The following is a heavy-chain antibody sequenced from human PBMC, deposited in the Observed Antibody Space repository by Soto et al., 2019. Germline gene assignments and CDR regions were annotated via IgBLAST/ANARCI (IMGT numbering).Heavy chain of an antibody. Sequence: EVQLVESGGGLVQPGGSLRLSCAASGFTFSSYSMNWVRQAPGKWLEWVSYISSSSSTIYYADSVKGRFTISRDNAKNSLYLQMNSLRAEDTAVYYCAREEEAAAGDGFDYWGQGTLVTVSS. J-gene: IGHJ4*02. V-gene: IGHV3-48*01. CDR2: ISSSSSTI. D-gene: IGHD6-13*01. CDR3: AREEEAAAGDGFDY. CDR1: GFTFSSYS.